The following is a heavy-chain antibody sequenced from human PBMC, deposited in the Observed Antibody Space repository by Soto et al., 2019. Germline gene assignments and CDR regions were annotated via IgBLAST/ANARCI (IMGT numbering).Heavy chain of an antibody. CDR1: GYTFTSYG. D-gene: IGHD6-13*01. CDR2: INPSGGSA. CDR3: ARGGRGIAAAGSYLNWFDP. J-gene: IGHJ5*02. V-gene: IGHV1-46*01. Sequence: GESLKVSCKASGYTFTSYGISWVRQAPGQGLEWMGIINPSGGSASYAQKFQGRVTMTRDTSTSTVYMELSSLRSEDTAVYYCARGGRGIAAAGSYLNWFDPWGQGTLVTVSS.